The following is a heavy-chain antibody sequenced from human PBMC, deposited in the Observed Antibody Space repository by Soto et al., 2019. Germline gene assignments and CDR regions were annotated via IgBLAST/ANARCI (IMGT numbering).Heavy chain of an antibody. D-gene: IGHD3-22*01. J-gene: IGHJ4*02. Sequence: GESLKISCVCSWFTFHGSTMHWVRQASGKGLEWICLISIKPNNYATVYAASVTGRFTISRDDSNNTAYLQMNSLKTEDTAMYYCVRPYENSTYYFDYWGRGTLVTVSS. CDR1: WFTFHGST. V-gene: IGHV3-73*01. CDR2: ISIKPNNYAT. CDR3: VRPYENSTYYFDY.